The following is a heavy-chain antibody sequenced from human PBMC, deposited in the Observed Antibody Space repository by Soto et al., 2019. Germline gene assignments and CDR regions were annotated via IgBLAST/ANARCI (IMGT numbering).Heavy chain of an antibody. CDR1: GGSISSFH. V-gene: IGHV4-59*01. CDR3: ARGVVGASTGFQH. CDR2: ISNSWST. J-gene: IGHJ1*01. Sequence: PSETLSLTCTVSGGSISSFHWSWIRQPPGKGLEWIGFISNSWSTNYNPSLKSRVTISLDTSKNQFSLKLSSVSAADTAVYYCARGVVGASTGFQHWGQGTLVTVSS. D-gene: IGHD1-26*01.